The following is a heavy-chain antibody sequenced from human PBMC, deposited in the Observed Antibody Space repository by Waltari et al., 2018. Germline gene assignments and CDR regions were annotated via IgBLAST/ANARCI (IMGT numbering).Heavy chain of an antibody. Sequence: QVQLQESGPGLVKPSQTLSLTCTVSGGSISSGSYYWSWIRQPAGKGLEWIGYIYTSGSTNYNPSLKSRVTISVDTSKNQFSLKLSSVTAADTAVYYWARGAFSWFDPWGQGTLVTVSS. V-gene: IGHV4-61*09. CDR2: IYTSGST. J-gene: IGHJ5*02. CDR3: ARGAFSWFDP. CDR1: GGSISSGSYY.